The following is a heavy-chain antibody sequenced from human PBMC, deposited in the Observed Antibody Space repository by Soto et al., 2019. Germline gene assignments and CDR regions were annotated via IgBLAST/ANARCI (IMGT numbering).Heavy chain of an antibody. V-gene: IGHV4-59*01. CDR2: IYYSGST. CDR3: ARIGYPFGELLPPAAFDI. Sequence: SETLSLTCTVSGGAISSYYWSWIRQPPGKGLEWIGYIYYSGSTNYNPSLKSRVTISVDTSKNQFSLKLSSVTAAETAVYYCARIGYPFGELLPPAAFDIWSQGTMVTVSS. CDR1: GGAISSYY. J-gene: IGHJ3*02. D-gene: IGHD3-10*01.